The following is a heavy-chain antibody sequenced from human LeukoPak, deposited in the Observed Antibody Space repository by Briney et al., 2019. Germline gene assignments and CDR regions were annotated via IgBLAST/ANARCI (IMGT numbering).Heavy chain of an antibody. J-gene: IGHJ6*02. V-gene: IGHV4-59*08. Sequence: SETLYLTCTVSGGSIRSYYWSWIREPPGKGLEWIGYIYYSGSTNYNPSLKSRVTISVDTSKNQFSLKLNSVTDTDTAMYYCARTEYDYNNYAYYYGMDVWGQGTTVAVSS. CDR1: GGSIRSYY. CDR2: IYYSGST. CDR3: ARTEYDYNNYAYYYGMDV. D-gene: IGHD4-11*01.